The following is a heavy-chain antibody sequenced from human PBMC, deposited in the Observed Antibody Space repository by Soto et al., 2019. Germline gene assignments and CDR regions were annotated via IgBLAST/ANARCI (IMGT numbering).Heavy chain of an antibody. CDR3: AKASFDAYDSSGQLDY. J-gene: IGHJ4*02. Sequence: GGSLRLSCAASGFTFSSYAMSWVRQAPGKGLEWVSGISGSGDSTYYADSVKGRFTISRDNAKNMVYLQMNSLRAEDTAVYYCAKASFDAYDSSGQLDYWGQGTLVTVSS. CDR2: ISGSGDST. CDR1: GFTFSSYA. V-gene: IGHV3-23*01. D-gene: IGHD3-22*01.